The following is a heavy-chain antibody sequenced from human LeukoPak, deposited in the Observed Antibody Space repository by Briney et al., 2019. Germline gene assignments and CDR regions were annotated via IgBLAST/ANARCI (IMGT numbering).Heavy chain of an antibody. CDR2: IYYSGST. CDR3: AESSGWYDYYYGMDV. Sequence: SETPSLTCTVSGGSISSSSYYWGWIRQPPGKGLEWIGSIYYSGSTYYNPSLKSRVTISVDTSKNQFSLKLSSVTAADTAVYYCAESSGWYDYYYGMDVWGQGTTVTVSS. CDR1: GGSISSSSYY. V-gene: IGHV4-39*05. J-gene: IGHJ6*02. D-gene: IGHD6-19*01.